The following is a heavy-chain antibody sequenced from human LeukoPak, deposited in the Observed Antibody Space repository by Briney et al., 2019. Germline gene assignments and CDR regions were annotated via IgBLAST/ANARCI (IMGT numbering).Heavy chain of an antibody. CDR1: GGSFSGYY. V-gene: IGHV4-34*01. CDR2: INHSGST. CDR3: ARNYDGFDP. J-gene: IGHJ5*02. Sequence: KSSETLSLTCAVYGGSFSGYYWSWIRQPPGKGLEWIGEINHSGSTNYNPSLKSRVTISVDTSKNQFSLKLSSVTAADTAVYYCARNYDGFDPWGQGTLVTVSS. D-gene: IGHD1-7*01.